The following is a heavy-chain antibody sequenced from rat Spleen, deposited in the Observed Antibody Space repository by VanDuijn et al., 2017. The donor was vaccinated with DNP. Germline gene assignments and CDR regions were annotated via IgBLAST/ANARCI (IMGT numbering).Heavy chain of an antibody. V-gene: IGHV3-3*01. J-gene: IGHJ4*01. CDR2: INSAGST. D-gene: IGHD1-4*01. CDR1: GYSITSCCR. CDR3: ARWPGYNPPYAMDA. Sequence: VQFQESGPGLLKPSQSLSLTCSVTGYSITSCCRWTWIRKFPGHKLEWMGYINSAGSTNYNPSLKGRISITRDISKNQLFLQVNSVTTEDTATYYCARWPGYNPPYAMDAWGQGTSVTVSS.